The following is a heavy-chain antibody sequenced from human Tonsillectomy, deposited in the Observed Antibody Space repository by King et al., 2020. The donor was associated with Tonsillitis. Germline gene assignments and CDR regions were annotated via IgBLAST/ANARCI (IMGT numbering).Heavy chain of an antibody. CDR2: VSSSSSYI. J-gene: IGHJ6*03. CDR3: ARDGEEGGSYFYYYYYMDV. CDR1: GFTFSSYS. Sequence: VQLVESGGGLVKPGGSLRLSCAASGFTFSSYSMNWVRQAPGKGLEWVSSVSSSSSYIYYADSVKGRFTISRDNAKNSLYLQMNSLRAEDTAVYNCARDGEEGGSYFYYYYYMDVWGKGTTVTVSS. D-gene: IGHD1-26*01. V-gene: IGHV3-21*01.